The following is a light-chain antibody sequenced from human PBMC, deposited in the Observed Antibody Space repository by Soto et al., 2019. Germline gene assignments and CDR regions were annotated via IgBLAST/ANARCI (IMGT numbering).Light chain of an antibody. J-gene: IGKJ1*01. CDR3: HHYNNWPRT. V-gene: IGKV3-15*01. Sequence: EIVMTQSPASLSVSPGERATLSCRASQNVNSNLAWYQQKPGQAPRFLIYGASTRATGIPARFSGSGSGTEFTLTISSLQSEEFAVYYCHHYNNWPRTFGQGTKV. CDR2: GAS. CDR1: QNVNSN.